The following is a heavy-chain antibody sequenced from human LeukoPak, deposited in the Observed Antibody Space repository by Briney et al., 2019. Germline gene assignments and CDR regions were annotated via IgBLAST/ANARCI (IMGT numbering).Heavy chain of an antibody. Sequence: ASVRVSCKGSAYTFTSYRISWVPQAPGQGLEWMGWISAYNGNTNYAQKLQGRVTMTTDTSTSTAYMDLRSLRSDDTAVYYCARDEGDYVPIDWGQGTLVTVSS. CDR1: AYTFTSYR. CDR3: ARDEGDYVPID. V-gene: IGHV1-18*04. D-gene: IGHD4-17*01. CDR2: ISAYNGNT. J-gene: IGHJ4*02.